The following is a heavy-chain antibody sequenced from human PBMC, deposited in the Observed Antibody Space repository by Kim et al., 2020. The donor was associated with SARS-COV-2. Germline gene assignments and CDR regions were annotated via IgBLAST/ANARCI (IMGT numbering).Heavy chain of an antibody. V-gene: IGHV4-34*01. CDR1: GGSFSGYY. CDR3: AREGSLWELLDH. Sequence: SETLSLTCAVYGGSFSGYYWSWIRQPPGKGLEWIGEINHSGSTNYNPSLKSRVTISVDTSKNQFSLKLSSVTAADTAVHYCAREGSLWELLDHWGQGTLVTVSS. J-gene: IGHJ4*02. D-gene: IGHD1-26*01. CDR2: INHSGST.